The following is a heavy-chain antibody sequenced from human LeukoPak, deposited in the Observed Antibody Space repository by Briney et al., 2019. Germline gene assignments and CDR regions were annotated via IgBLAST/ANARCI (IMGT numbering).Heavy chain of an antibody. D-gene: IGHD5-12*01. CDR1: GGSISSYY. CDR2: IYYSGST. CDR3: ARIVATNFFDY. J-gene: IGHJ4*02. V-gene: IGHV4-59*01. Sequence: SETLSLTCTVSGGSISSYYWSWIRQPPGKGLEWIGYIYYSGSTNYNPSLKSRVTISVDTSKNQFSLKLSSVTAADTAVYYCARIVATNFFDYWGQGTLVTVSS.